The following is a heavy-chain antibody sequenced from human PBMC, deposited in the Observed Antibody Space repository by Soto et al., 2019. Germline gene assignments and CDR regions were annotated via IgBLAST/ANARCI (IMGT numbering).Heavy chain of an antibody. CDR2: VNPSGGST. J-gene: IGHJ1*01. D-gene: IGHD2-15*01. Sequence: ASVKVSCKASGYTFTSYYMHWVRQAPGQGLEWMGVVNPSGGSTKYAQNFQGRVTMTRDTSTTTIYMELSSLRSDDTAIYYCAREENCSGGTCYSEYFHRWGQGTLVTVSS. V-gene: IGHV1-46*01. CDR1: GYTFTSYY. CDR3: AREENCSGGTCYSEYFHR.